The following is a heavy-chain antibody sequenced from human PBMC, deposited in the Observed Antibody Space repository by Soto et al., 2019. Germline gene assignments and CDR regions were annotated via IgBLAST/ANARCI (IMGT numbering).Heavy chain of an antibody. CDR3: ARDMGWQQRVYYGMDV. Sequence: QVQLVESGGGVVQPGRSLRLSCAASGFTFSSYGMHWVRQTPGKGREWVAVIWYDGSNKYYADSVKGRFTISRDNSKNTLYLQMNSLRAEDTAVYYCARDMGWQQRVYYGMDVWGQGTTVTVSS. D-gene: IGHD6-13*01. V-gene: IGHV3-33*01. CDR2: IWYDGSNK. CDR1: GFTFSSYG. J-gene: IGHJ6*02.